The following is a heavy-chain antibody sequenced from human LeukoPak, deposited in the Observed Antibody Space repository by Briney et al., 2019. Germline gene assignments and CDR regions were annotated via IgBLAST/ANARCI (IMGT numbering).Heavy chain of an antibody. CDR2: IYYSGST. J-gene: IGHJ4*02. D-gene: IGHD3-22*01. Sequence: SETLSLTCTVSGGSITSSSYYWGWIRQPPGKGLEWIGTIYYSGSTYYNPPLKSRVTMSVDTSKNQFSLKLSSVTAADTAVYYCARDSEYGDYYYDSSGYYVGPFDYWGQGTLVTVSS. V-gene: IGHV4-39*07. CDR3: ARDSEYGDYYYDSSGYYVGPFDY. CDR1: GGSITSSSYY.